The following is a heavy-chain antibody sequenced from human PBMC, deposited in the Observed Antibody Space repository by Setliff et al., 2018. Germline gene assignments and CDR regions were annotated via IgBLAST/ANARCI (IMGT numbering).Heavy chain of an antibody. D-gene: IGHD3-16*01. CDR1: GASVSSHY. CDR3: AKQGDLAFDY. CDR2: ISYSGIT. Sequence: SETLSLTCNVSGASVSSHYWDWIRQPPGKGLEWIGFISYSGITTYNVSLKSRVSISVDTSKNQLSLTLSSVTAADTAVYFCAKQGDLAFDYWGQGDHGHRLL. V-gene: IGHV4-59*02. J-gene: IGHJ4*02.